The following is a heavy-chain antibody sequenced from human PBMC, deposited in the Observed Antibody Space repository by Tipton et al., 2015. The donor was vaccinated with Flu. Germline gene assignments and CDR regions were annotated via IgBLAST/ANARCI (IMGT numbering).Heavy chain of an antibody. D-gene: IGHD1-1*01. CDR2: VRNNGADT. CDR1: GFSFSSHA. CDR3: AKGDDTTWYRASLDT. Sequence: GSLRLSCVGSGFSFSSHALNWVRQAPGKGLEWVSGVRNNGADTWYADFVKGRFTISRDNSKSTLFLEMNSLSVDDTAVYYCAKGDDTTWYRASLDTWGQGTMVIVSS. V-gene: IGHV3-23*01. J-gene: IGHJ3*01.